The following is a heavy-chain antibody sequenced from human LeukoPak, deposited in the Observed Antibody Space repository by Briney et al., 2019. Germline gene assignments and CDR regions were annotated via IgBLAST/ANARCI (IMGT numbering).Heavy chain of an antibody. D-gene: IGHD3-22*01. V-gene: IGHV4-30-2*01. Sequence: SETLSLTCTVSGGSISSGGYYWSWIRQPPGKGLEWIGYIYQSGSTYYNPSLKSRVTISVDTSKNQFSLKLSSVTAADTAVYYCARDEDYDSSGYSAIDYWGQGTLVTVSS. CDR3: ARDEDYDSSGYSAIDY. J-gene: IGHJ4*02. CDR2: IYQSGST. CDR1: GGSISSGGYY.